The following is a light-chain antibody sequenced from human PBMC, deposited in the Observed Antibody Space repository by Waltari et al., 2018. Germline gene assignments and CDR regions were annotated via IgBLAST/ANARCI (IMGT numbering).Light chain of an antibody. CDR3: QQYGSSPTT. Sequence: EIVLTQSPGTLSLSPGERAPLSCRASQSVSSSSLAWYQQKPGQAPRLLIYGASSRATGIPDRFSGSGSGTDFTLTISRLEPEDFAVYYCQQYGSSPTTFGQGTKVEIK. CDR2: GAS. CDR1: QSVSSSS. J-gene: IGKJ1*01. V-gene: IGKV3-20*01.